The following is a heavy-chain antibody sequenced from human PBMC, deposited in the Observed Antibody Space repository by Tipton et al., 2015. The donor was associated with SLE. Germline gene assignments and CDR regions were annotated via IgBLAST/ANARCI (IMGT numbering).Heavy chain of an antibody. V-gene: IGHV4-31*03. D-gene: IGHD1-26*01. CDR1: GDSITDSGYS. Sequence: TLSLTCTVSGDSITDSGYSWNWVRQHPGAGLEWIGYIHHSGRTDYNPSPRSRVTISRDTSKNQFSLNVNSVTAADTAVYYCARQHSGGATDTWGQGTLVTVSS. CDR2: IHHSGRT. CDR3: ARQHSGGATDT. J-gene: IGHJ5*02.